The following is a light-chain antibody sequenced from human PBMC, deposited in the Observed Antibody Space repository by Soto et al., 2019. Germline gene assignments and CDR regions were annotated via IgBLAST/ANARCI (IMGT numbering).Light chain of an antibody. V-gene: IGKV3-11*01. J-gene: IGKJ2*01. CDR2: DAS. CDR3: QQRSNWPPYT. Sequence: EIVLTQSPATLSLSPGEIATLSCRASQSVSSYLAWYQQKPGQAPRLLIYDASNRATGIPGRFSGSGSGADCTLTISSLEPEDFAVYYCQQRSNWPPYTFSQGTKLDIK. CDR1: QSVSSY.